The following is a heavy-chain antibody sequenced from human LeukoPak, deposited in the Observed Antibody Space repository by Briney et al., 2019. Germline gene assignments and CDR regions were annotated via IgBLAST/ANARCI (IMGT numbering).Heavy chain of an antibody. J-gene: IGHJ5*02. V-gene: IGHV3-21*01. CDR1: GFTFSSYS. CDR3: ARARQLYKHNWFDT. CDR2: ISSGSSYI. Sequence: GGSLRLSCAASGFTFSSYSMNWVRQAPGKGLEWVSSISSGSSYIYYADSVKGRFTISRDNAKNSLYLQMNSLRAEDTAVYYCARARQLYKHNWFDTWGQGTLVTVSS. D-gene: IGHD3-3*02.